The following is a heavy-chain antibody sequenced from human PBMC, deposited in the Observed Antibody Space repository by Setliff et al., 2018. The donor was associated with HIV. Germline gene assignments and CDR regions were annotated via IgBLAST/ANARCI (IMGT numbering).Heavy chain of an antibody. CDR3: ARCAAGPCCRNSFDY. CDR1: GGSISSSSYY. J-gene: IGHJ4*02. Sequence: SETLSLTCTVSGGSISSSSYYWGWIRQPPGKGLEWIGSIYYSGSTYYNPSLKSRVTISVDTSKNQFSLKLSSVTAADTAVYYCARCAAGPCCRNSFDYWGRGALVTVSS. D-gene: IGHD6-25*01. V-gene: IGHV4-39*01. CDR2: IYYSGST.